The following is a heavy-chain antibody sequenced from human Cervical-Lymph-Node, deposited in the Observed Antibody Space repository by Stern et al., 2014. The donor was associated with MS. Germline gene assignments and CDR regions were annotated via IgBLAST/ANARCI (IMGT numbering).Heavy chain of an antibody. V-gene: IGHV1-69*17. J-gene: IGHJ4*02. D-gene: IGHD4-17*01. CDR3: ARDGSYEDYGDYATSVFDH. Sequence: QVQLQESGTEVKKPGSSVTISCKASGDSFNNYAVNWVRQAPGQGLEWMGGIIPIFGVTTYAQKFRGRVTITADKSLVTASLQLNNLRSDDTAVYFCARDGSYEDYGDYATSVFDHWGQGTLVTVSS. CDR2: IIPIFGVT. CDR1: GDSFNNYA.